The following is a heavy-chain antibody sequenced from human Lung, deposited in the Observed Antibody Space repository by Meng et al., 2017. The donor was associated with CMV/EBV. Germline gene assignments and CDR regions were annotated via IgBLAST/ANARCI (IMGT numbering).Heavy chain of an antibody. J-gene: IGHJ4*02. CDR1: GFTFSSYA. CDR2: MSYDGSNK. CDR3: ARALGGMYSGGFNDY. V-gene: IGHV3-30*04. Sequence: GGSLRLXXAVSGFTFSSYAMHWVRQAPGKGLEWVAVMSYDGSNKYYADSLKGRFTIYRDNSKNTLFLQMNSLRAEDAAVYYCARALGGMYSGGFNDYWGQRTLVTVSS. D-gene: IGHD1-26*01.